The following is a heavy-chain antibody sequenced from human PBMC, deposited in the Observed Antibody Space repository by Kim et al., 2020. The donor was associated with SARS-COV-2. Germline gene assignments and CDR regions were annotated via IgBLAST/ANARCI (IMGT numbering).Heavy chain of an antibody. CDR3: ARGLGDYGWFDP. V-gene: IGHV4-59*09. J-gene: IGHJ5*02. D-gene: IGHD4-17*01. Sequence: NYNPSLKSRVTISVDTSKNQFSLKLSSVTAADTAVYYCARGLGDYGWFDPWGQGTLVTVSS.